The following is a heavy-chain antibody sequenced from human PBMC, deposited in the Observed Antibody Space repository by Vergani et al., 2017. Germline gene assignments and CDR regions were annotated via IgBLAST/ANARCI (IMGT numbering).Heavy chain of an antibody. CDR1: GYTFTGYY. CDR3: ARALLVPGARAPYYYMNV. Sequence: QVQLVQSGAEVKKPGASVKVSCKASGYTFTGYYMHWVRQAPGQGLEWMGWINPNSGGTKYAQKFQGRVTMTRDTSISTAHMELSRLRSDDTAVYYCARALLVPGARAPYYYMNVWGKGTTVTVSS. J-gene: IGHJ6*03. V-gene: IGHV1-2*02. CDR2: INPNSGGT. D-gene: IGHD2-2*01.